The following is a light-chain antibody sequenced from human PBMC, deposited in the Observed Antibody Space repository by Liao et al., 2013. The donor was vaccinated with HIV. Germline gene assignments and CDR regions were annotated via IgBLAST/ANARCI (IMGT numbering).Light chain of an antibody. Sequence: SYELTQPPSVSVSPGQTASITCSGDTLGDKYACWYQQRPGQSPVLVIYQDRKRPSGIPERFSGSNSGNTAILTISGTQPMDEADYFCQAWDSSADVVFGGGTKLTVL. V-gene: IGLV3-1*01. CDR3: QAWDSSADVV. CDR2: QDR. J-gene: IGLJ2*01. CDR1: TLGDKY.